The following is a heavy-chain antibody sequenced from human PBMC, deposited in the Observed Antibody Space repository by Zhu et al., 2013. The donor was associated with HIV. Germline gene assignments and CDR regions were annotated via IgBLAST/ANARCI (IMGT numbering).Heavy chain of an antibody. CDR2: ISSGGST. V-gene: IGHV3-23*01. CDR3: AKDHGSYGSSGYSFDY. CDR1: GFTFSSYA. D-gene: IGHD3-22*01. Sequence: EVQLLESGGGLVQPGGSVRLSCAASGFTFSSYAMSWVRQAPGKGLEWVSGISSGGSTYYADSVKGRFTISRDNSKNTLSLQMHSLRADDTAVYYCAKDHGSYGSSGYSFDYWGPGNPGHRLL. J-gene: IGHJ4*02.